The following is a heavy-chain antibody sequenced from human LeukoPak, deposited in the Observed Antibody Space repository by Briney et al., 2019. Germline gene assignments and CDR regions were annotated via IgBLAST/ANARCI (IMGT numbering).Heavy chain of an antibody. CDR2: IWSDGSNK. J-gene: IGHJ4*02. D-gene: IGHD3-10*01. CDR1: GFTFNTYG. CDR3: ARDLWFGDFRYFDY. V-gene: IGHV3-33*01. Sequence: GGSLRLSCAASGFTFNTYGIHWVRQAPGKGLEWVAVIWSDGSNKYYADSVKGRFTISGDNSKNTVYLEMNSLRAEDTAVYYCARDLWFGDFRYFDYWGQGTLVTVSS.